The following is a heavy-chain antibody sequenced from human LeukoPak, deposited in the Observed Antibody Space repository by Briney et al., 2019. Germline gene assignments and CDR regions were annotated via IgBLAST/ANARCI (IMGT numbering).Heavy chain of an antibody. CDR2: ISVDNGDT. J-gene: IGHJ4*02. CDR3: ARGSGDPLEY. V-gene: IGHV1-18*01. Sequence: ASVTVSCTTSGYTFNTYGINWVRQAPGQGLEWMGWISVDNGDTYYAQNFQGRITMTTDTSTTTAYMELRTLTSDDAAVYYCARGSGDPLEYWGQGTLVSVSS. CDR1: GYTFNTYG. D-gene: IGHD3-3*01.